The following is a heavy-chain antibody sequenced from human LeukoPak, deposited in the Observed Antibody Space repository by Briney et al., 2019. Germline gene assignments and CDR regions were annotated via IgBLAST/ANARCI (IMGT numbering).Heavy chain of an antibody. J-gene: IGHJ6*03. CDR3: ARRTGNYYYYYMDV. V-gene: IGHV4-61*02. CDR2: IYTSGST. Sequence: SQTLSLTCTVSGGSISSGSYYWSWIRQPAGKGLEWIGRIYTSGSTNYNPSLKSRVTISVDTSKNQFSLKLSSVTAADTAVYYCARRTGNYYYYYMDVWGKGTTVTVSS. CDR1: GGSISSGSYY. D-gene: IGHD1-14*01.